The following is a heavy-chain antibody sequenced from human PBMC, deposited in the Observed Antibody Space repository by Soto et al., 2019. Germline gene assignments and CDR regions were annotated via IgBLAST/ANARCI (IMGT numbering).Heavy chain of an antibody. CDR3: AKEYCDSSRCFLPDY. J-gene: IGHJ4*02. D-gene: IGHD2-2*01. Sequence: ASVKVSCKASGYTFTSFGISWVRQAPGQGLEWMGWIDPKNGNTKDAQKFQGRVTMTTDTSTSTAYMELRSLRSDDTAVYYCAKEYCDSSRCFLPDYWGQGALVTVSS. CDR2: IDPKNGNT. V-gene: IGHV1-18*01. CDR1: GYTFTSFG.